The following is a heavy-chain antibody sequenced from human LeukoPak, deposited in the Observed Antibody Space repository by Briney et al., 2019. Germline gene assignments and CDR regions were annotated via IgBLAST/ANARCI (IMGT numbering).Heavy chain of an antibody. CDR1: GYSISSGYY. D-gene: IGHD3-10*01. CDR2: IYYSGST. J-gene: IGHJ4*02. CDR3: ARARPVGDHDY. Sequence: SETLSLTCTVSGYSISSGYYWSWIRQPPGKGLEWIGYIYYSGSTNYNPSLKSRVTISVDTSKNQFSLKLSSVTAADTAVYYCARARPVGDHDYWGQGTLVTVSS. V-gene: IGHV4-61*01.